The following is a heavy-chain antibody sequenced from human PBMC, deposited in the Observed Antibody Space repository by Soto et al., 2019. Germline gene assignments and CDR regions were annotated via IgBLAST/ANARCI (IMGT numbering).Heavy chain of an antibody. CDR3: ARDPTVTTLQNWFDP. V-gene: IGHV3-33*01. J-gene: IGHJ5*02. Sequence: ESGGGVVQPGRSLRLSCAASGFTFSSYGMHWVRQAPGKGLEWVAVIWYDGSNKYYADSVKGRFTISRDNSKNTLYLQMNSLRAEDTAVYYCARDPTVTTLQNWFDPWGQGTLVTVSS. CDR1: GFTFSSYG. D-gene: IGHD4-17*01. CDR2: IWYDGSNK.